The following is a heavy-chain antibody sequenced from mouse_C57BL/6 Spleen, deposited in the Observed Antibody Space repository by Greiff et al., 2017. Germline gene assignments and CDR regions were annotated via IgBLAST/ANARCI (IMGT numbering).Heavy chain of an antibody. CDR3: ARSRLLHYFDY. D-gene: IGHD2-3*01. CDR2: IVPSDSYT. V-gene: IGHV1-69*01. Sequence: VQLQQPGAELVMPGASVKLSCKASGYTFTSYWMHWVKQRPGQGLEWIGAIVPSDSYTNYHQKFKGKSTFTADKSSSTAYMQLSSLTSEDSAVYYCARSRLLHYFDYWGQGTTLTVSS. CDR1: GYTFTSYW. J-gene: IGHJ2*01.